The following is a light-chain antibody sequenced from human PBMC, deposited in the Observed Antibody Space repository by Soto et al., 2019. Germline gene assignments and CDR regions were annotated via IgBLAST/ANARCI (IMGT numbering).Light chain of an antibody. CDR2: DTS. CDR3: QQYSNWPCT. V-gene: IGKV3-11*01. Sequence: TQSPATVSLSQRERSTLSRRASHRVSSYLAWYQQKPGQAPRLLIYDTSNRATGIPARFSGSGSGTEFTLTISSLEPEDFAVYYCQQYSNWPCTFGEGTKVDIK. CDR1: HRVSSY. J-gene: IGKJ1*01.